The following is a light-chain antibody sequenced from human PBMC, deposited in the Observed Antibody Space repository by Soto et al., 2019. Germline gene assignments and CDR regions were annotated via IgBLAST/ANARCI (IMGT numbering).Light chain of an antibody. V-gene: IGKV1-5*01. J-gene: IGKJ2*01. CDR1: QSISSW. Sequence: DIRMTQSPSTLSASVGDRVTITCRASQSISSWLAWYQQKPGKAPNLLIYDASSLESGVPSRFSGSGSGTEFTLTISSLQPDDFATYYCQQLGTFGQGTKLEIK. CDR3: QQLGT. CDR2: DAS.